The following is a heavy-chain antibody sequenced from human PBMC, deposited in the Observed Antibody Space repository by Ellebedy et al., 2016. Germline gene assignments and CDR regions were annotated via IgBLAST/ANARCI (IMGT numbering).Heavy chain of an antibody. V-gene: IGHV1-3*01. D-gene: IGHD1-26*01. CDR1: GYTFTSYA. Sequence: ASVKVSCKASGYTFTSYAMHWVRQAPGQRLEWMGWINAGNGNTKYSQKFQGRVTITRDTSASTAYMELSSLRSEDTAVYYCARDSIVGASMYFDYWGQGTLVTVSS. CDR2: INAGNGNT. CDR3: ARDSIVGASMYFDY. J-gene: IGHJ4*02.